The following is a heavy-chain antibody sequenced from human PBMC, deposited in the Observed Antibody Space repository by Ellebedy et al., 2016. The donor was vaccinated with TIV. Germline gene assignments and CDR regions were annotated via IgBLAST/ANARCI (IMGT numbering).Heavy chain of an antibody. CDR3: AKPIGQMTQFQHTMDV. Sequence: GESLKISXAASGFTFSKYAVAWVRQAPGKGLDWVSSISATSFSTYYADSVKGRFTISRDNSKNTLYLQMNSLRAEDTAVYYCAKPIGQMTQFQHTMDVWGQGTTVTVSS. J-gene: IGHJ6*02. D-gene: IGHD2-21*01. V-gene: IGHV3-23*01. CDR1: GFTFSKYA. CDR2: ISATSFST.